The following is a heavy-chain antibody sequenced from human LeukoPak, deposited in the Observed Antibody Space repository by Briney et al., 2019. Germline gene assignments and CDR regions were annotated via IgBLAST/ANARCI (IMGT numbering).Heavy chain of an antibody. D-gene: IGHD6-19*01. CDR2: ISASGGST. CDR3: AKDRRSGYSSGAFDY. V-gene: IGHV3-23*01. Sequence: GGSLILSCAASGFTFSSYAMSWVRQAPGKGLEYVSEISASGGSTYYADSVKGRFTISRDNSKNTLYLQMNSLRAEDTAVYYCAKDRRSGYSSGAFDYWGQGTLVTVSS. CDR1: GFTFSSYA. J-gene: IGHJ4*02.